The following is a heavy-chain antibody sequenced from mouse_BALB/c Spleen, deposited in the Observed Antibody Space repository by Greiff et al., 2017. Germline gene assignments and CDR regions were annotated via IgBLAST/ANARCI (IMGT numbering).Heavy chain of an antibody. D-gene: IGHD4-1*01. J-gene: IGHJ2*01. CDR1: GFTFSSYA. Sequence: EVQLVESGGGLVKPGGSLKLSCAASGFTFSSYAMSWVRQSPEKRLEWVAEISSGGSYTYYPDTVTGRFTISRDNAKNTLYLEMSSLRSEDTAMYYCAREVTGAYYFDYWGQGTTLTVSS. V-gene: IGHV5-9-4*01. CDR2: ISSGGSYT. CDR3: AREVTGAYYFDY.